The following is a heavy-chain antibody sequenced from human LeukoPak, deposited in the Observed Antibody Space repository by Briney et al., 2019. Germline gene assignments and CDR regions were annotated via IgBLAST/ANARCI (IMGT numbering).Heavy chain of an antibody. J-gene: IGHJ4*02. CDR1: GGSFSSSTYH. CDR2: MYDSGST. V-gene: IGHV4-39*07. CDR3: ARDSSGWLSDPPH. Sequence: SETLSLTCTVSGGSFSSSTYHWGWIRQPPGKGLEWIGTMYDSGSTNYNPSLKSRVTISVDTSKNQFSLKLSSVTAADTAVYYCARDSSGWLSDPPHWGQGTLVTVSS. D-gene: IGHD6-19*01.